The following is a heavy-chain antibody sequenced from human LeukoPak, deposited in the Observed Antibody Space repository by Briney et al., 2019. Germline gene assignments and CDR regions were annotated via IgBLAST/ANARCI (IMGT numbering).Heavy chain of an antibody. Sequence: GGSLRLSCAASGFSFRSYGMSWVRQAPGKGLEWVSTISGSGGSTYYADSVKGRFTISRDNSKNTLYLQMNSLRADDTAVYYCAKGIGSGHFDYWGQGTLVTVFS. CDR1: GFSFRSYG. J-gene: IGHJ4*02. V-gene: IGHV3-23*01. D-gene: IGHD3-10*01. CDR3: AKGIGSGHFDY. CDR2: ISGSGGST.